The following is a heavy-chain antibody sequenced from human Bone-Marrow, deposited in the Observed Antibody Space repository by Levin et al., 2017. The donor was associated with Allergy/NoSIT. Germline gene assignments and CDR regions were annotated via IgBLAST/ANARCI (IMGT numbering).Heavy chain of an antibody. CDR3: AVITWVRGDYGMDV. D-gene: IGHD1-26*01. CDR1: GFSFNTYA. V-gene: IGHV3-30*03. CDR2: ISYDGSEK. J-gene: IGHJ6*02. Sequence: QRGESLKISCEASGFSFNTYAMHWVRQAPGKGLEWVALISYDGSEKYYGDAVKGRFTISRDNSENTLFLQMNSLRPDDSARYYCAVITWVRGDYGMDVWGQGTTVNVS.